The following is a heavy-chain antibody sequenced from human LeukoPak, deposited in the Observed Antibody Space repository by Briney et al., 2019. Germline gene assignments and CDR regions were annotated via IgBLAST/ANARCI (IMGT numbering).Heavy chain of an antibody. CDR2: INRDGSGK. J-gene: IGHJ4*02. Sequence: PGGSQRLPCAGSGLTFINYWMTWVRQVPGKGLEWVANINRDGSGKYYLPSVRGRFTISKDDAKDSLYLQMDSLRPEDTAIYYCARVEYSGNGNLYWGEGTRVTVSS. D-gene: IGHD1-26*01. V-gene: IGHV3-7*03. CDR1: GLTFINYW. CDR3: ARVEYSGNGNLY.